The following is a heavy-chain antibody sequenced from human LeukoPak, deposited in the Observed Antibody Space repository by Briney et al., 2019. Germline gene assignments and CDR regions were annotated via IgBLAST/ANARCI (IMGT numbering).Heavy chain of an antibody. V-gene: IGHV4-39*01. J-gene: IGHJ5*02. CDR3: ARPISSGWMDGWFDP. D-gene: IGHD6-19*01. CDR1: GGSISSSSYY. Sequence: SETLSLTCTVSGGSISSSSYYWGWIRQPPGKGLEWIGSIYYSGSTYYNPSLKSRVTISVDTSKNQFSLKLSSVTAADTAVYYCARPISSGWMDGWFDPWGQGTLVTVSS. CDR2: IYYSGST.